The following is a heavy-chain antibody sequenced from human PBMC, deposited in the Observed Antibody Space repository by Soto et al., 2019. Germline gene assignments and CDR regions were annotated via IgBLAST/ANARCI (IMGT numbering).Heavy chain of an antibody. D-gene: IGHD6-13*01. CDR3: AREGYSSSWYLAGAFDL. CDR1: GGSISVYY. J-gene: IGHJ3*01. Sequence: SETLSLTCTVSGGSISVYYWTWIRQPPGKELEWIGYISYTGSTNYNPSLKSRVTISVATSKNQFSLKLSSVTAADTAVYYCAREGYSSSWYLAGAFDLWGQGTMVTVSS. V-gene: IGHV4-59*01. CDR2: ISYTGST.